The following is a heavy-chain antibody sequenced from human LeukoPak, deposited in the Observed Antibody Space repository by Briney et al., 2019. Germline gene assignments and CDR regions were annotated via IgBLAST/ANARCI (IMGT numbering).Heavy chain of an antibody. V-gene: IGHV3-30*02. CDR3: ARDRGYSYGRPFDY. J-gene: IGHJ4*02. CDR1: GFTFSSYG. Sequence: GGSLRLSCAASGFTFSSYGMHWVRQAPGKGLEWVSFIRYDGSDKYYVDSVKGRFTISRDNAKNSLYLQMNSLRAEDTAVYYCARDRGYSYGRPFDYWGQGTLVTVSS. D-gene: IGHD5-18*01. CDR2: IRYDGSDK.